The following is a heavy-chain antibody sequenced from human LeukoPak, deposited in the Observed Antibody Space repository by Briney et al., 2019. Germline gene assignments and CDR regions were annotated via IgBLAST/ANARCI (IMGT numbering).Heavy chain of an antibody. J-gene: IGHJ4*02. CDR3: ARQGGWLQAYFDY. Sequence: SESLSLTCTVSGGSMSSYYWSWIRQPPGKGLVWIGYIYYSGSTNYNPSLKSRVTISVDTSKNQFTLKLSSVAAADTAVYYCARQGGWLQAYFDYWGQGTLVTVSS. V-gene: IGHV4-59*08. D-gene: IGHD5-24*01. CDR1: GGSMSSYY. CDR2: IYYSGST.